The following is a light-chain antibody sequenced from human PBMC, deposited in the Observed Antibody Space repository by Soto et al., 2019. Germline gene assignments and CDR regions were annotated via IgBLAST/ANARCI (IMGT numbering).Light chain of an antibody. V-gene: IGLV2-8*01. Sequence: QSALTQPPSASGSPGQSVTISCTGTSSDVGGYNYVSWYQQHPGKAPKLMIYEVIKRPSGVPDRFSGSKSSNTASLTVSGLQAEDEADYYCSSYAGSNNFEVFGTGTKVAVL. CDR3: SSYAGSNNFEV. CDR2: EVI. J-gene: IGLJ1*01. CDR1: SSDVGGYNY.